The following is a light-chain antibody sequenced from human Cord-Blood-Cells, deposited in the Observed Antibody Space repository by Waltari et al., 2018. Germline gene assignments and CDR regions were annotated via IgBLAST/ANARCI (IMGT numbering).Light chain of an antibody. CDR2: GAS. J-gene: IGKJ5*01. V-gene: IGKV3-15*01. CDR1: QSVSSN. CDR3: QQYNDWPPIT. Sequence: EIVMRQSAVTMSVSPGERGTLPCRPSQSVSSNLAWYQQKPGQAPRLLIYGASTRASCIPARFSGSGSGTEVTLTINSLQSEDFAVYYCQQYNDWPPITFGQGTRLEIK.